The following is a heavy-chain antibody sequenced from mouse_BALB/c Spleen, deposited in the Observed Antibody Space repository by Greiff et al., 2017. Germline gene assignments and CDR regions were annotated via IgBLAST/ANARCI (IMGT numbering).Heavy chain of an antibody. CDR3: ARGNYGNFFDY. J-gene: IGHJ2*01. V-gene: IGHV1S135*01. CDR2: IDPYNGGT. CDR1: GYSFTGYN. D-gene: IGHD2-1*01. Sequence: VQLKQSGPELGKPGASVKISCKASGYSFTGYNMYWVKQSHRKSLEWIGYIDPYNGGTSYNQKSKGKATLTVDKSSSTAYMHLNSLTSEDSAIYYCARGNYGNFFDYWGQGTTLTVSS.